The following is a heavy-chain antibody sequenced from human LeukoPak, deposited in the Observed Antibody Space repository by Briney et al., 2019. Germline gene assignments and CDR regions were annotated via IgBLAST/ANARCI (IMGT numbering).Heavy chain of an antibody. V-gene: IGHV4-59*08. J-gene: IGHJ4*02. CDR3: ARRGLQYYYDSSGYFDY. CDR2: IYYSGST. CDR1: GGSISSYY. D-gene: IGHD3-22*01. Sequence: ETLSLTCTVSGGSISSYYWSWIRQPPGKGLEWIGYIYYSGSTNYNPSLKSRLIISVDTSQNQFSLKLSSVTAADTAVYYCARRGLQYYYDSSGYFDYWGQGTLVTVSS.